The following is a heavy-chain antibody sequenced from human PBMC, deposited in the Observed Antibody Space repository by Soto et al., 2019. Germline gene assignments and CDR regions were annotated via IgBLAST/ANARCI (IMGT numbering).Heavy chain of an antibody. CDR1: GGSISSSSYY. CDR2: IYYSGSS. D-gene: IGHD3-10*01. CDR3: ARQVPYYYQIWYFDL. Sequence: QLQLQESGPGLVKPSETLSLTCTVSGGSISSSSYYWGWIRQPPGKGLEWSGSIYYSGSSYYNPSLSSRVTISVDTSKNQFSRKLSSVTAADTAVYYCARQVPYYYQIWYFDLWGRGTLVTVSS. V-gene: IGHV4-39*01. J-gene: IGHJ2*01.